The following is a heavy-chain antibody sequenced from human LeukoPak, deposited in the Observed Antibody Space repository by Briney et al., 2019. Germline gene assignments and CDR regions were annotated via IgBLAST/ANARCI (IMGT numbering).Heavy chain of an antibody. CDR2: ISGSGGST. Sequence: GGSLRLSCAASGFTFSSYAISWVRQAPGKGLEWVSSISGSGGSTYYADSVKGRFTISRDNSKNTLYLQMNSLRAEDTAVYYCARILGVDGYYYYGMDVWGQGTTVTVSS. CDR3: ARILGVDGYYYYGMDV. J-gene: IGHJ6*02. V-gene: IGHV3-23*01. CDR1: GFTFSSYA. D-gene: IGHD3-3*01.